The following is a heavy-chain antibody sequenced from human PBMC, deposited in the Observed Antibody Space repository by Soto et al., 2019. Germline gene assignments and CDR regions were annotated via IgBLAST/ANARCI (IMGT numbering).Heavy chain of an antibody. CDR3: AREGGAGVSYFDS. J-gene: IGHJ4*02. V-gene: IGHV4-4*02. CDR2: IYHSGST. D-gene: IGHD3-10*01. Sequence: QVQLQESGPGLVKPSGTLSLSCTVSTGLTINKWWSWVRQSPGKGLEWIGEIYHSGSTNYNPSLKSRVTISVDKSKNQFFLKLTSVTAADTAVYYCAREGGAGVSYFDSWGQGTLVTVSS. CDR1: TGLTINKW.